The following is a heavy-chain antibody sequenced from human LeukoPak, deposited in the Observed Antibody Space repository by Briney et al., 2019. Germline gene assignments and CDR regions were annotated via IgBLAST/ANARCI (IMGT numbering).Heavy chain of an antibody. V-gene: IGHV3-23*01. D-gene: IGHD2-2*03. J-gene: IGHJ3*02. CDR1: GFTFSNYD. CDR2: ISRSGRT. Sequence: PGGSLRLSCAASGFTFSNYDMQWVRQAPGKGLEWVSGISRSGRTYYTDSVKGRFSISRDNSKDTLYLQMNSLRAEDTAVYYCAQGGYFAFDIWGQGTMVAVSS. CDR3: AQGGYFAFDI.